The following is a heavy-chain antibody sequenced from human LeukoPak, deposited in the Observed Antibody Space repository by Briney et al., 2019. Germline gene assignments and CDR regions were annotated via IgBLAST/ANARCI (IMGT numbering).Heavy chain of an antibody. CDR1: GFTFSSYA. D-gene: IGHD3-10*01. V-gene: IGHV3-23*01. CDR3: AKSHLTTRRGFDY. J-gene: IGHJ4*02. Sequence: GGSLRLSCAASGFTFSSYAMTWVRQAPGKGLEWVSAISGSGGSTYYADSVKGRFTISRDNSKNTLYLQMNSPRAEDTAVYYCAKSHLTTRRGFDYWGQGTLVTVSP. CDR2: ISGSGGST.